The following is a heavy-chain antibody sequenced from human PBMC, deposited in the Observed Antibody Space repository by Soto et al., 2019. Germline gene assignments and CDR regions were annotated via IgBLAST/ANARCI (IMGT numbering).Heavy chain of an antibody. CDR2: INPSTGST. CDR1: GYTFTSYY. Sequence: ASVKVSCKASGYTFTSYYMHWVRQAPGQGLEWMGIINPSTGSTSYAQKFQGRVTMTTDTSTSTVYMELRSLRSDDTAVYYCARQLPIPYYYYYMAVWAKGTTVTVSS. D-gene: IGHD2-2*01. V-gene: IGHV1-46*01. J-gene: IGHJ6*03. CDR3: ARQLPIPYYYYYMAV.